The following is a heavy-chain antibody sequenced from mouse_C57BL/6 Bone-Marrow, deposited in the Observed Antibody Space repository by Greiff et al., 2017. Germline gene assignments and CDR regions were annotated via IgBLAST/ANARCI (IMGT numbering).Heavy chain of an antibody. Sequence: VKLMESGPGLVQPSQSLSITCTVSGFSLTSYGVHWVRQSPGKGLEWLGVIWRGGSPDYNAAFMSRLSITKDNSKSQVFFKMNSLQADDTAIYYCAKYGYDVPYAMDYWGQGTSVTVSS. J-gene: IGHJ4*01. CDR3: AKYGYDVPYAMDY. V-gene: IGHV2-5*01. D-gene: IGHD2-2*01. CDR2: IWRGGSP. CDR1: GFSLTSYG.